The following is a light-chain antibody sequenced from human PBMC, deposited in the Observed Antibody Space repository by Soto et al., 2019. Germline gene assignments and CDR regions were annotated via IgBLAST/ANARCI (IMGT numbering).Light chain of an antibody. CDR2: KAS. Sequence: DIQMTQSPATLSASVGDRVTITCRASQSISDLLAWYQQKPGKAPKLLIYKASSRKSGVPSRFSSSGCGTEYPLTISIVPPDVFASYYCQQYNGYWDFGQGTKVEIK. CDR1: QSISDL. CDR3: QQYNGYWD. J-gene: IGKJ1*01. V-gene: IGKV1-5*03.